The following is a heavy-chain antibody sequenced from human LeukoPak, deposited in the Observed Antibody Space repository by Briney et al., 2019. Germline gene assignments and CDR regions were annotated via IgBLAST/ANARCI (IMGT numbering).Heavy chain of an antibody. V-gene: IGHV4-34*01. J-gene: IGHJ4*02. CDR1: GGSFSGYY. Sequence: SETLSLTCAVYGGSFSGYYWSWIRQPPGKGLEWIGEINHSGSTNYNPSLKSRVTISVDTSKNQFSLKLSSVTAADTAVYYCARGRGYSYVSLTYFDYWGQGTLSPSPQ. CDR2: INHSGST. CDR3: ARGRGYSYVSLTYFDY. D-gene: IGHD5-18*01.